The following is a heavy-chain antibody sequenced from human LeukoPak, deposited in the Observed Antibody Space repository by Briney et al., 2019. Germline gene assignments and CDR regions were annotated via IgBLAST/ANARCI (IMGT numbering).Heavy chain of an antibody. CDR3: ARGYYDILTGYHRRDAFDI. CDR1: GYTFTGYY. V-gene: IGHV1-2*02. J-gene: IGHJ3*02. Sequence: ASGKVSCKASGYTFTGYYMHWVRQAPGQGLEWMGWINPNSGGTNYAQKFQGRVTMTRDTSITTAYMELSRLRSDDTAVYYCARGYYDILTGYHRRDAFDIWGQGTMVTVSS. D-gene: IGHD3-9*01. CDR2: INPNSGGT.